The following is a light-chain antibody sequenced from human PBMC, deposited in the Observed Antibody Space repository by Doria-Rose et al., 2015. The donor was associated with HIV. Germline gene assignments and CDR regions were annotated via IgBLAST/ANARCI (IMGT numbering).Light chain of an antibody. CDR2: DNT. V-gene: IGLV1-40*01. Sequence: SCTGSSSNIGAGYDVHWYQQLPGTAPKLLIYDNTNRPSGVPDRFSGSKSGTSASLAITGLQAEDEADYYCQSYGSGLGAVVFGGGTKLTVL. J-gene: IGLJ2*01. CDR1: SSNIGAGYD. CDR3: QSYGSGLGAVV.